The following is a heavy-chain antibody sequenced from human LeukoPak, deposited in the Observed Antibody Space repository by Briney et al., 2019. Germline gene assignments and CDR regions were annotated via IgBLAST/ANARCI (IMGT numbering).Heavy chain of an antibody. Sequence: GASVKVSCKASGYTFTSYDINWVRQATGQGLEWMGWMNPNSGNIGYAQKFQGRVTITRNTSISTAYMELSGLRSEDTAVYYCARGPIRTTVTTAYYFDYWGQGTLVTVSS. CDR3: ARGPIRTTVTTAYYFDY. J-gene: IGHJ4*02. CDR1: GYTFTSYD. V-gene: IGHV1-8*03. CDR2: MNPNSGNI. D-gene: IGHD4-11*01.